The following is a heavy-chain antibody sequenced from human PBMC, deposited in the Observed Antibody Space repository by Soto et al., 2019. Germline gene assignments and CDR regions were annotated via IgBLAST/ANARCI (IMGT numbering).Heavy chain of an antibody. CDR1: GFTFSNYG. D-gene: IGHD3-3*01. V-gene: IGHV3-33*01. J-gene: IGHJ6*02. Sequence: QVQLVESGGGVVQPGRSLRLSCAASGFTFSNYGMHWVRQAPGQGLEWVAVIWYDGSNKYYADSVKGRFTISRDNSKKTISVKMKSLGVEDAAVYFGARGDIRNYEGTGYYYYGMDVWGQGTTVTVAS. CDR3: ARGDIRNYEGTGYYYYGMDV. CDR2: IWYDGSNK.